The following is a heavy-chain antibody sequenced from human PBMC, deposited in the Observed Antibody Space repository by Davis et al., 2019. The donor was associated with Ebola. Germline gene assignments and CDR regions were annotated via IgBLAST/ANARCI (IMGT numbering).Heavy chain of an antibody. CDR2: IYYSGST. CDR3: ARLTYYDFWSGLSIGMDV. CDR1: GFTVSSNY. Sequence: ESLKISCAASGFTVSSNYMSWVRQAPGKGLEWIGYIYYSGSTNYNPSLKSRVTISVDTSKNQFSLKLSSVTAADTAVYYCARLTYYDFWSGLSIGMDVWGQGTTVTVSS. D-gene: IGHD3-3*01. V-gene: IGHV4-59*08. J-gene: IGHJ6*02.